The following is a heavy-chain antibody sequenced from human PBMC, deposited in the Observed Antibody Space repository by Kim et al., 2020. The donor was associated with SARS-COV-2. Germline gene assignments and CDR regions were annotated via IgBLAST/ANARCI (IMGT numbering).Heavy chain of an antibody. V-gene: IGHV3-23*01. CDR3: AKDAYSSSWMVGYFDY. D-gene: IGHD6-13*01. CDR2: ISGSGGST. J-gene: IGHJ4*02. Sequence: GGSLRLSCAASGFTFSSYAMSWVRQAPGKGLEWVSAISGSGGSTYYADSVKGRFTISRDNSKNTLYLQMNSLRAEDTAVYYCAKDAYSSSWMVGYFDYWGQGTLVTVSS. CDR1: GFTFSSYA.